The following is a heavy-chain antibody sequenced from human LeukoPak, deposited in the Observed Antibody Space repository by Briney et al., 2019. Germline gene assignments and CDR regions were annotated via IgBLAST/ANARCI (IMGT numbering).Heavy chain of an antibody. CDR2: IKSDGSST. V-gene: IGHV3-74*01. J-gene: IGHJ4*02. Sequence: GGSLRLSCAASGFTFSSYSVDWVRQAPGKGLVWVSHIKSDGSSTSYADSVKGRFTISRDNAKNMLYLQMNSLRDEDTAVYYCAARGYCSSTSCLLEYWGQGTLVTVSS. CDR3: AARGYCSSTSCLLEY. D-gene: IGHD2-2*01. CDR1: GFTFSSYS.